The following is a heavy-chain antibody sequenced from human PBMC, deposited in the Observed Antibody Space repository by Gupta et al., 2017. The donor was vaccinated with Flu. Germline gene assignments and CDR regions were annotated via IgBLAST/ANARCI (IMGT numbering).Heavy chain of an antibody. Sequence: YAMTWVRQAPGKGLEWVSSLSDGGDNTYYAASVKGRFTISRDNSKNTLCLQMNSLTVEDTALYYCAKGGIGSSGVDFWGQGTLVTVSS. CDR1: YA. CDR3: AKGGIGSSGVDF. D-gene: IGHD2-15*01. V-gene: IGHV3-23*01. CDR2: LSDGGDNT. J-gene: IGHJ4*02.